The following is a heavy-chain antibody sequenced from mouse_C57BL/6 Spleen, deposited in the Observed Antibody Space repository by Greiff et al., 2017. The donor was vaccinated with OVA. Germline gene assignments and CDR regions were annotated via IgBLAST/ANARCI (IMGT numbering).Heavy chain of an antibody. CDR2: FSPGRGSI. Sequence: VQLQESGAELVKPGASVTLSCQASGSPFTEYTIPWVKQGSGQGLEWIGWFSPGRGSIKYNEKFKDKATLTADKSSSTVYMELSRLTSEDSAVYFCARHEEGMVNYFDYWGQGTTLTVSS. D-gene: IGHD2-10*02. CDR1: GSPFTEYT. J-gene: IGHJ2*01. CDR3: ARHEEGMVNYFDY. V-gene: IGHV1-62-2*01.